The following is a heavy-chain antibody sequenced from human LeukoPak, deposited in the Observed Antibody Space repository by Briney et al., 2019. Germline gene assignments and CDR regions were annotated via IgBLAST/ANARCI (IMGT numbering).Heavy chain of an antibody. CDR1: GGSISSGSYY. CDR2: VYTSGST. J-gene: IGHJ3*02. V-gene: IGHV4-61*02. Sequence: PSETLSLTCTVSGGSISSGSYYWSWIRQPAGKGLEWIGRVYTSGSTNYNPSLKSRVTISVDTSKNQFSLKLSSVTAADTAVYYCARTCRYSSSSEGCDAFDIWGQGTMVTVSS. CDR3: ARTCRYSSSSEGCDAFDI. D-gene: IGHD6-6*01.